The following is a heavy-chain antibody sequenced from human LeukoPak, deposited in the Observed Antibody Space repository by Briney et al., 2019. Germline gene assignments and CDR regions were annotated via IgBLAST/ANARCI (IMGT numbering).Heavy chain of an antibody. CDR3: ARYQWLVPGSAFDI. Sequence: SETLSLTCAVYGGSFSGYYWSWIRQPPGKGLEWIGEINHSGSTNYNPSLKSRVTISADTSKNQFSLKLSSVTAADTAVYYCARYQWLVPGSAFDIWGQGTMVTVSS. V-gene: IGHV4-34*01. CDR2: INHSGST. D-gene: IGHD6-19*01. J-gene: IGHJ3*02. CDR1: GGSFSGYY.